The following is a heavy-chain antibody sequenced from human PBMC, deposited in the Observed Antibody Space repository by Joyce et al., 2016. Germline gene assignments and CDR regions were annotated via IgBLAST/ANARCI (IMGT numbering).Heavy chain of an antibody. Sequence: EVQLVESGGGLVQPGGSLKLSCAASGFTFSGSGMHWVRQAYGKGLGWVGRIGSKANSYATSYAASVKGRFTISRDDSKNTAYLQMNSLKTEDTAVYYCTRLHHTYYDFWSGYNWFDPWGQGTLVTVSS. CDR1: GFTFSGSG. CDR2: IGSKANSYAT. CDR3: TRLHHTYYDFWSGYNWFDP. D-gene: IGHD3-3*01. J-gene: IGHJ5*02. V-gene: IGHV3-73*01.